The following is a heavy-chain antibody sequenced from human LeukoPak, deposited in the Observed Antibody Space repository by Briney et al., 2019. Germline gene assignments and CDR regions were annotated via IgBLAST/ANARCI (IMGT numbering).Heavy chain of an antibody. CDR1: GGSISSYY. J-gene: IGHJ4*02. Sequence: SETLSLTCTVSGGSISSYYWSWIRQPPGKGLEWIGYIYYSGSTNYNPSLKSRVTISVDTSKNQFSLKLSSVTAADTAVYYCARVSYSSGWYDNYFDYWGQGTLVTVSS. D-gene: IGHD6-19*01. CDR2: IYYSGST. CDR3: ARVSYSSGWYDNYFDY. V-gene: IGHV4-59*01.